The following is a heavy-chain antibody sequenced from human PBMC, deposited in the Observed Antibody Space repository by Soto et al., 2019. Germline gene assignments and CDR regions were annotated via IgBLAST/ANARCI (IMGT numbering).Heavy chain of an antibody. CDR3: ARSHDFRVFDI. CDR2: IYQSGSA. D-gene: IGHD2-21*02. Sequence: QLQLQESGSGLVQPSQTLSLTCVVSGGSINSGYYSWSWIRQPPGKGLAWIGNIYQSGSAFYNPSLKRRVTISVDRAKTHSSLKLSSVTAADTAVYYFARSHDFRVFDIWRQGTMVTVSS. CDR1: GGSINSGYYS. V-gene: IGHV4-30-2*01. J-gene: IGHJ3*02.